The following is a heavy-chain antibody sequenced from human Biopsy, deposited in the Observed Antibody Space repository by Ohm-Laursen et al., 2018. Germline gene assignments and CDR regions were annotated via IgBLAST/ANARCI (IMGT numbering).Heavy chain of an antibody. CDR3: ARDRGQNYFDY. V-gene: IGHV4-31*03. CDR1: GGSISIGGSY. Sequence: TLSLTCTVSGGSISIGGSYWSWIRQHPGKGLEWIGYIYYNGNTNYNPSLKSRVSMSVDTSKNQFCLKLSSVTVADTAVYFCARDRGQNYFDYWGQGIPVTVSS. CDR2: IYYNGNT. J-gene: IGHJ4*02.